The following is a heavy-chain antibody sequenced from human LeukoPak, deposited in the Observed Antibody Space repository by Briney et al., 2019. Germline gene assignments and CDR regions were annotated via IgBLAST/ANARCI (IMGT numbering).Heavy chain of an antibody. D-gene: IGHD3-3*01. CDR3: AKAATIVGVVSPGFDY. CDR1: GFTFDDYA. Sequence: GGSLRLSCAASGFTFDDYAMHWVRQAPGKGLEWVSGISWNSGSIGYADSVKGRFTISRDNAKNSLYLQMNSLRAEDMALYYCAKAATIVGVVSPGFDYWGQGTLVTVSS. V-gene: IGHV3-9*03. CDR2: ISWNSGSI. J-gene: IGHJ4*02.